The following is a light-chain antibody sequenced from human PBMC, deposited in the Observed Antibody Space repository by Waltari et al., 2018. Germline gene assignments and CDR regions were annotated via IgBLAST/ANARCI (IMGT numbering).Light chain of an antibody. V-gene: IGLV1-44*01. CDR3: AAWDDTLFIWV. Sequence: QSLLTQSPSASGTPGQRVIISCSGSDSNIGRNTVNWYQHFPGSSPKRLVYRNAQRPSDVPDRFSASKSGTSASLAISGLQSGDEADYFCAAWDDTLFIWVFGGGTRVTVL. CDR1: DSNIGRNT. CDR2: RNA. J-gene: IGLJ3*02.